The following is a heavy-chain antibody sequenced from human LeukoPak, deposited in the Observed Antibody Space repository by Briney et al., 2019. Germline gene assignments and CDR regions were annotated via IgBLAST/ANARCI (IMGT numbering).Heavy chain of an antibody. J-gene: IGHJ1*01. Sequence: SETLSLTCTVSGGSISSYYWSWIRQPPGKGLEWIGYIYYSGSTNYNPSLKSRVTISVDTSKNQFSLKLSSVTAADTAVYCCATVAPSFTWFGELSGYFQHWGQGTLVTVSS. CDR3: ATVAPSFTWFGELSGYFQH. V-gene: IGHV4-59*01. D-gene: IGHD3-10*01. CDR2: IYYSGST. CDR1: GGSISSYY.